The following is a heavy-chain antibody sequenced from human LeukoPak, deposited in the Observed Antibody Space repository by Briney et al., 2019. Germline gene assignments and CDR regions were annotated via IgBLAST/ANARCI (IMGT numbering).Heavy chain of an antibody. D-gene: IGHD1-26*01. V-gene: IGHV3-7*01. CDR3: AREEGGYFDS. J-gene: IGHJ4*02. CDR2: IKQDGSDK. CDR1: GFTFKTYW. Sequence: GGSLRPSCAASGFTFKTYWMSWVRQPPGKGLEWVANIKQDGSDKYYVDSVKGRFTISRDNAKNSLFLQINSLRIDDTAVYYCAREEGGYFDSWGQGTLVTVSS.